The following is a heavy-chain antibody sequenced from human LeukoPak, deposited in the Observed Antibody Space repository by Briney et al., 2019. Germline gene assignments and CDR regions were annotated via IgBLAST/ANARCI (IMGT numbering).Heavy chain of an antibody. J-gene: IGHJ6*03. CDR2: ISGSGGST. CDR3: AKARLQYYYYMDV. V-gene: IGHV3-23*01. Sequence: PGGSLRLSCAASGLTFSSYAMSWVRQAPGKGLEWVSAISGSGGSTYYADSVKGRFTISRDNSKNTLYLQMNSLRAEDTAVYYCAKARLQYYYYMDVWGKGTTVTVSS. D-gene: IGHD4-11*01. CDR1: GLTFSSYA.